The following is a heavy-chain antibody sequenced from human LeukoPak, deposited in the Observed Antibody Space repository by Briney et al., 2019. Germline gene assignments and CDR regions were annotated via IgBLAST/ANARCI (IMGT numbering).Heavy chain of an antibody. J-gene: IGHJ4*02. CDR3: AGEKQQLVHY. D-gene: IGHD6-13*01. V-gene: IGHV4-31*03. CDR1: GGSISSGGYY. Sequence: PSETLSLTCTVSGGSISSGGYYWSWIRQHAGKGLEWIGYIYYSGSTYYNPSLKSRVTISVDTSKNQFSLKLSSVTAADTAVYYCAGEKQQLVHYWGQGTLVTVSS. CDR2: IYYSGST.